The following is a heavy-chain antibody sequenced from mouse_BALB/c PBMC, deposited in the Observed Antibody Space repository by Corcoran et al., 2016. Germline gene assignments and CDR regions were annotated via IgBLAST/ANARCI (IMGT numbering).Heavy chain of an antibody. Sequence: QIQLVQSGPELKKPGETVKISCKASGYTFTDYSMHWVKQAPGKGLKWMGWINTETGEPTYADDFKGRFAFSLEPSASTAYLQINNLKNEDTATYFCARGYYCSSYYWGQGTTLTVSS. CDR1: GYTFTDYS. CDR3: ARGYYCSSYY. CDR2: INTETGEP. D-gene: IGHD1-1*01. V-gene: IGHV9-2-1*01. J-gene: IGHJ2*01.